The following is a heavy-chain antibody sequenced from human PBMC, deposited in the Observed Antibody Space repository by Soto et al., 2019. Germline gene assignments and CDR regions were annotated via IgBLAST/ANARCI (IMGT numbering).Heavy chain of an antibody. J-gene: IGHJ5*02. V-gene: IGHV1-46*01. CDR3: ARVAYYDFWSGFPTSGWFDP. Sequence: ASVKVSCKASGYTFTSYYMHWVRQAPGQGLEWMGIINPSGGSTSYAQKFQGRVTMTRDTSTSTVYMELSSLRSEDTAVYYCARVAYYDFWSGFPTSGWFDPWGQGTLVTVSS. CDR1: GYTFTSYY. CDR2: INPSGGST. D-gene: IGHD3-3*01.